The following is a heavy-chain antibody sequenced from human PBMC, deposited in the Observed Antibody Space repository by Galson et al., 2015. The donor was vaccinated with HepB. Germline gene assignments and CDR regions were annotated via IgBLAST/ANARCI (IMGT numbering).Heavy chain of an antibody. V-gene: IGHV3-49*03. CDR1: GFTFGDHV. Sequence: SLRLSCATSGFTFGDHVMSWFRQAPGKGLEWVGVIRSKAYGETTDYAASVKGRFTISRDDSKSIAYLEMNSLKTEDTAVYFCVRGPVTAAFDYWGQGTQVTVSS. CDR3: VRGPVTAAFDY. CDR2: IRSKAYGETT. J-gene: IGHJ4*02. D-gene: IGHD2-21*02.